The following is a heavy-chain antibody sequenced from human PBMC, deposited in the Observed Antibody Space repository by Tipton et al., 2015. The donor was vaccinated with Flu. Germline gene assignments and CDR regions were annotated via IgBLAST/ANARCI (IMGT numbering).Heavy chain of an antibody. D-gene: IGHD1-26*01. CDR3: ATRNSYSGSYYRDY. V-gene: IGHV4-39*01. CDR1: GGSIGSSSYY. CDR2: IYYSSGST. Sequence: LRFSCTVSGGSIGSSSYYWGWIRQPPGKGLEWIGTIYYSSGSTYYNPSLKSRVTISVDTSKNQFSLRLSSVTAADTAVYYCATRNSYSGSYYRDYWGQGTLVTVSS. J-gene: IGHJ4*02.